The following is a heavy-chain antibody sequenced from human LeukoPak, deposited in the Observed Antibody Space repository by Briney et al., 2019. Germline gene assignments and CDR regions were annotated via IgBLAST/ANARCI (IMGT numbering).Heavy chain of an antibody. CDR2: INEGGSVT. Sequence: GGSLRLSCAASGFTFSNYWMHWVRQAPGKGLVWVSRINEGGSVTDYADSVKGRFTISRDNSKNTLYLQMNSLRAEDTAVYYCAKSSVLRYFDWLLMGNYYFDYWGQGTLVTVSS. J-gene: IGHJ4*02. V-gene: IGHV3-74*01. CDR1: GFTFSNYW. CDR3: AKSSVLRYFDWLLMGNYYFDY. D-gene: IGHD3-9*01.